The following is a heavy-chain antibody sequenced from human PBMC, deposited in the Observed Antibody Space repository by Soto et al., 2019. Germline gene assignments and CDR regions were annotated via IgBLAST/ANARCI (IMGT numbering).Heavy chain of an antibody. CDR1: GYSCTCYC. Sequence: PGESLKISGKGAGYSCTCYCSIWVRQMPGKGREGMGRIDPSDSYTNYSPSFQGHVPISADKSISTAYLQWSRLKASDTAMCYCARQGYSSSWDGYWYFDLWGRGTLVTVSS. CDR3: ARQGYSSSWDGYWYFDL. D-gene: IGHD6-13*01. J-gene: IGHJ2*01. V-gene: IGHV5-10-1*01. CDR2: IDPSDSYT.